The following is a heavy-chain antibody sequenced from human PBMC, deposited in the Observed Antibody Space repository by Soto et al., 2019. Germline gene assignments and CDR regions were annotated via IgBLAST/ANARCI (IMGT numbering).Heavy chain of an antibody. J-gene: IGHJ6*02. Sequence: GGSLRISCAASGFTFSSYGMHWVRQAPGKGLEWVAVIWYDGSNKYYADSVKGRFTISRDNSKNTLYLQMNSLRAEDTAVYYCARSRYFDGMDVWGQGTTVTVS. D-gene: IGHD3-9*01. CDR3: ARSRYFDGMDV. CDR2: IWYDGSNK. CDR1: GFTFSSYG. V-gene: IGHV3-33*01.